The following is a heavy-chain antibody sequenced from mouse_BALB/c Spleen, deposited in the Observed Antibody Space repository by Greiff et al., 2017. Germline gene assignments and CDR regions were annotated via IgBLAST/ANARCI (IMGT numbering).Heavy chain of an antibody. J-gene: IGHJ4*01. CDR1: GFTFSSFG. Sequence: EVHLVESGGGLVQPGGSRKLSCAASGFTFSSFGMHWVRQAPEKGLEWVAYISSGSSTIYYADTVKGRFTISRDNPKNTLFLQMTSLRSEDTAMYYYARSYLYAMDYWGQGTSVTVSS. CDR3: ARSYLYAMDY. CDR2: ISSGSSTI. D-gene: IGHD5-1*01. V-gene: IGHV5-17*02.